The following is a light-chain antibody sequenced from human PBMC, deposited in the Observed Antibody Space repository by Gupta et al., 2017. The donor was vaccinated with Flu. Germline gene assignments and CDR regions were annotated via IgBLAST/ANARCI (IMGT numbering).Light chain of an antibody. CDR3: QQSYGIPRT. CDR1: ENINTY. Sequence: IHMTQFPSSLSASVGDRITITCRASENINTYLNWYQLKPGKAPKLLIYAASTLQSGVPSRFSGSGSGTEFTLTISSLQPEDFATYCCQQSYGIPRTFGQGTKVEIK. CDR2: AAS. V-gene: IGKV1-39*01. J-gene: IGKJ2*01.